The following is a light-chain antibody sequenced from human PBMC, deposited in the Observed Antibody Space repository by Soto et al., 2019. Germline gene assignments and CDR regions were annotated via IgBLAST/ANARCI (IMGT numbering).Light chain of an antibody. Sequence: QSVLTQPPSVSGAPGQKVTISGTRSSSNIGAAYDVHWYQHLPGTAPKLLIYGNNNRPSGVPDRFSGSKSGTSASLAITGLQAEDEADYYCQSYDSRLSGWVFGGGTKLTVL. CDR2: GNN. CDR1: SSNIGAAYD. CDR3: QSYDSRLSGWV. V-gene: IGLV1-40*01. J-gene: IGLJ3*02.